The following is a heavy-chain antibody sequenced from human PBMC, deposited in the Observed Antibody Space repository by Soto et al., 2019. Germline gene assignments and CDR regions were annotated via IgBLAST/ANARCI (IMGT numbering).Heavy chain of an antibody. CDR3: ARCGYFDY. CDR1: GFTFSTYS. D-gene: IGHD2-21*01. J-gene: IGHJ4*02. V-gene: IGHV3-48*01. CDR2: ISSTGNTI. Sequence: EVQVVESGGGLVQPGGSLRLSCAASGFTFSTYSMNWVRQAPGKGLEWVSYISSTGNTIYYPDSVKGRFTISRDTAKKSLYLQMNSLRAEDTAVYYCARCGYFDYWGQGTLVTVSS.